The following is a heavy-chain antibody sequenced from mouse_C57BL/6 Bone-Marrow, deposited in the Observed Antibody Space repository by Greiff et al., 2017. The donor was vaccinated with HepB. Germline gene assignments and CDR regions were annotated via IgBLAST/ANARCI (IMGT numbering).Heavy chain of an antibody. J-gene: IGHJ2*01. CDR1: GYTFTSYW. D-gene: IGHD3-1*01. CDR3: ARSGYGPYFDY. CDR2: IHPNSGST. V-gene: IGHV1-64*01. Sequence: QVQLQQPGAELVKPGASVKLSCKASGYTFTSYWMHWVKQRPGQGLEWIGMIHPNSGSTNYNEKLKSKATLTVDKSSSTAYMQLSSLTSEDSAVYYCARSGYGPYFDYWGQGTTLTVSS.